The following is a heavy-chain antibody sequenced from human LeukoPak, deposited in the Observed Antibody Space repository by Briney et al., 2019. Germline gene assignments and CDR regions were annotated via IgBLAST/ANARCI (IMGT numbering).Heavy chain of an antibody. CDR1: GFTFSRNA. J-gene: IGHJ4*02. Sequence: GGSLRLSCAASGFTFSRNAMHWVRQAPGKGLEWVAVISYDGKFAYYEDSVKGRFTISRDNSKDTLSLRMNSLSTEDTAVYYCAKDRGPVIASHFFDDWGQGTLVTVSS. D-gene: IGHD3-10*01. CDR3: AKDRGPVIASHFFDD. CDR2: ISYDGKFA. V-gene: IGHV3-30*18.